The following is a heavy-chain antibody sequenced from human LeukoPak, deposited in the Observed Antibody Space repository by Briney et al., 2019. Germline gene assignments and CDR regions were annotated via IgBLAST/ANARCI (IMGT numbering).Heavy chain of an antibody. CDR3: ARDRYGDYAIDY. J-gene: IGHJ4*02. V-gene: IGHV3-21*01. CDR2: ISSSSYI. D-gene: IGHD4-17*01. CDR1: GFTFSTYT. Sequence: GGSLRLSCAASGFTFSTYTMNWVRQAPGKGLEWVSSISSSSYIYNADSVKGRFTISRDNAKNSLYQQMNSLSVEDTAVYYCARDRYGDYAIDYWGQGTLVTVSS.